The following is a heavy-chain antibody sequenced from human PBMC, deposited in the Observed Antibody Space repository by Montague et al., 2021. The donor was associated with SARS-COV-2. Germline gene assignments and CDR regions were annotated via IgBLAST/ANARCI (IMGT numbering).Heavy chain of an antibody. CDR3: VRDTGSAQAGFDA. Sequence: CAISRDSVWSNTAAWNWIRQSPSGGLEWLGRTNYRSKWTSDYATSVEGRISIDPDTPKNQFFLHLRSVTPEDTGVYYCVRDTGSAQAGFDAWGQGTLVTVSS. V-gene: IGHV6-1*01. CDR2: TNYRSKWTS. CDR1: RDSVWSNTAA. J-gene: IGHJ4*02. D-gene: IGHD4-17*01.